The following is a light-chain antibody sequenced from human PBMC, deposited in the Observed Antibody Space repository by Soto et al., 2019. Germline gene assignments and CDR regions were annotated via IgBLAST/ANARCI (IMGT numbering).Light chain of an antibody. CDR3: CSFAGSYTFWV. CDR1: SRDVGDYNY. CDR2: HVS. V-gene: IGLV2-11*01. J-gene: IGLJ3*02. Sequence: QSALTQPRSVSGSPGQSVTISCAGTSRDVGDYNYVSWYQQYPGKAPKLVIYHVSKRPSGVPDRFSGSKSGNTASLTISGLQAEDEADYYCCSFAGSYTFWVFGGGTKLTVL.